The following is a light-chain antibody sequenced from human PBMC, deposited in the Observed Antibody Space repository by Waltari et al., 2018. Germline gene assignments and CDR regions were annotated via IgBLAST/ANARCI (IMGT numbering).Light chain of an antibody. CDR3: ASDAGSSDSLM. CDR1: SSDVGGGNF. V-gene: IGLV2-8*01. J-gene: IGLJ3*02. CDR2: DVA. Sequence: QSALIQPPSASGSPGQSVTIPCTGTSSDVGGGNFVSWYQQHPGKAPKLIIYDVAQRPSGVPDRFSASKSGNTASLTVSGLQADDEADYFCASDAGSSDSLMFGGGTKLTVL.